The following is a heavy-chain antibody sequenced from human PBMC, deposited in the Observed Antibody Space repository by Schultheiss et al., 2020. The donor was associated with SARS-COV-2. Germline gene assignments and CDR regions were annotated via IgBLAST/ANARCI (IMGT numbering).Heavy chain of an antibody. CDR2: IYYSGST. D-gene: IGHD3-9*01. CDR1: GGSISSYY. CDR3: ARFPQKDILTGYIGGMDV. Sequence: SETLSLTCTVSGGSISSYYWSWIRQPPGKGLEWIGYIYYSGSTNYNPSLKSQVTISVDTSKNQFSLKLSSVTAADTAVYYCARFPQKDILTGYIGGMDVWGQGTTVTVSS. V-gene: IGHV4-59*01. J-gene: IGHJ6*02.